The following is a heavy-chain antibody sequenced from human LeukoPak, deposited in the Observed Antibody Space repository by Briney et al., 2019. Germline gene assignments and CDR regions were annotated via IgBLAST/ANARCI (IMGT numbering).Heavy chain of an antibody. Sequence: PGGSLRLSCAASRFTFSSYAMSWVRQAPGKGLEWVSAISGDGGNTYYADSVKGRFTISRDNSKNTLYLQMNSLRAEDTAVYYCAKDQYSGSYIRGYFDCWGQGTLVTVSS. CDR1: RFTFSSYA. CDR3: AKDQYSGSYIRGYFDC. V-gene: IGHV3-23*01. J-gene: IGHJ4*02. D-gene: IGHD1-26*01. CDR2: ISGDGGNT.